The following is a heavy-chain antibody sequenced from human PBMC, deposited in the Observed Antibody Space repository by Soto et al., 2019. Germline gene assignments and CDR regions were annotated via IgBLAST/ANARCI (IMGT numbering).Heavy chain of an antibody. Sequence: QVQLVQSGSEVKKPGSSVKVSCKASGGTFSDYTMSWLRQAPGRGLEWMGGIIPMIGATNNAQKLKGRLTMTADKSKGTVSMELNSLRSDDTAVYYCARYWSAGTLYGAFDVWGEGTEVTFS. J-gene: IGHJ3*01. V-gene: IGHV1-69*06. D-gene: IGHD2-15*01. CDR3: ARYWSAGTLYGAFDV. CDR2: IIPMIGAT. CDR1: GGTFSDYT.